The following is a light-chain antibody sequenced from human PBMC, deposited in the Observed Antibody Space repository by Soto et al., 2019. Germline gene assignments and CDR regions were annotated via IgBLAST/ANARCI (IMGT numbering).Light chain of an antibody. CDR1: SSSIGTNA. J-gene: IGLJ1*01. CDR2: NNN. Sequence: QSVLTQLPSASGTPGQRGTISCSGGSSSIGTNAVNWYQQLPGTAPELLISNNNQRPSGVPDRFSGSKAGTSASLANSGPQAEDEVDYYCAAWEDSQKGYVFGTGTQLTV. CDR3: AAWEDSQKGYV. V-gene: IGLV1-44*01.